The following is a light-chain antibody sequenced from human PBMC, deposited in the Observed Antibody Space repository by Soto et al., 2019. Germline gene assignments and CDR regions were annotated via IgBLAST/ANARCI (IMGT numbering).Light chain of an antibody. CDR3: QQYDNWPET. CDR1: QSVSSN. V-gene: IGKV3-15*01. CDR2: GAS. Sequence: EIVMTQSPATLSVSPGEGASLSCRASQSVSSNLAWYQQKPGQAPRLLIFGASTRATGFPARFSGSRSGTEFTHTISSLQSEDFAVYYCQQYDNWPETFGQGTKVEIK. J-gene: IGKJ1*01.